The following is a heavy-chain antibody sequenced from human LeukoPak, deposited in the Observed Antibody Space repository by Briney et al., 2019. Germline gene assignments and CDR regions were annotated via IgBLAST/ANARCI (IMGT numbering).Heavy chain of an antibody. J-gene: IGHJ6*03. CDR2: IYYSGST. V-gene: IGHV4-59*01. CDR3: ARGVTTVSYYNMDV. CDR1: GGSISSYY. D-gene: IGHD4-11*01. Sequence: PSETLSLTCTVSGGSISSYYWSWIRQPPGKGLEWIGYIYYSGSTNYNPSLKSRVTISVDTSKNRFSLKLSSVTAADTAVYYCARGVTTVSYYNMDVWGKGTTVTVSS.